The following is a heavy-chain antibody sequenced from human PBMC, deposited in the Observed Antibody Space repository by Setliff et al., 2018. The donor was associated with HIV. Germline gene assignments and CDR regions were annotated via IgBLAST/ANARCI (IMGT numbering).Heavy chain of an antibody. CDR1: GFNFGTYG. V-gene: IGHV3-33*01. CDR3: VRYFRDGSYNDY. CDR2: IWYDGSEK. D-gene: IGHD3-10*01. J-gene: IGHJ4*02. Sequence: GGSLRLSCAASGFNFGTYGMHWVRQAPGKGLEWVAIIWYDGSEKYYADSVKGRFTIYRDNSKNTLFLQMNSLRAEDTAVYYCVRYFRDGSYNDYWGQGTLVTVSS.